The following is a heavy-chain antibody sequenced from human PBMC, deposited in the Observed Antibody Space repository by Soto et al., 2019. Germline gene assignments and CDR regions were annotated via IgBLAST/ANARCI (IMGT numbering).Heavy chain of an antibody. V-gene: IGHV3-23*01. Sequence: GGSLRLSCAASGFTFSSYAMTWVRQAPGKGLEWVSVISGSGGSTYFADSVKGRFTISRDNSKNSLYLQMNSLKTDDTAVYYCVRVIKGGTTSFDPWGQGTLVTVSS. CDR1: GFTFSSYA. J-gene: IGHJ5*02. CDR3: VRVIKGGTTSFDP. D-gene: IGHD3-3*01. CDR2: ISGSGGST.